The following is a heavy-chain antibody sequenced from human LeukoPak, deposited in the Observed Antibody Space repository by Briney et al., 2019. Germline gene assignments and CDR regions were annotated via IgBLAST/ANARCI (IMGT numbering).Heavy chain of an antibody. CDR2: ISAHNGNT. V-gene: IGHV1-18*01. D-gene: IGHD4-11*01. CDR1: GYTFTSYG. Sequence: ASVKVSCKASGYTFTSYGISWVRQAPGQGLEWVGWISAHNGNTNYAQKLQGRVTMTTDTSTSTAYMELRSLRSDDTAVYYCARDQGKATVGMDVWGQGTTVIVSS. CDR3: ARDQGKATVGMDV. J-gene: IGHJ6*02.